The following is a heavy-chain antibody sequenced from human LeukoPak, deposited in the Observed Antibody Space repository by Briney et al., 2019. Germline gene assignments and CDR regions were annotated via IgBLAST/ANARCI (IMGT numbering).Heavy chain of an antibody. J-gene: IGHJ4*02. Sequence: GGSLRLSCAASAFTFSNAWMNWVRQAPGKGLEWVGRIKSKTDGGTTDYAAPVKGRFTISRDDSKNTLYLQMNSLKTEDTAVYYCTAEERVSSGYCSGGSCYIDYWGQGTLVTVSS. CDR1: AFTFSNAW. CDR2: IKSKTDGGTT. V-gene: IGHV3-15*01. D-gene: IGHD2-15*01. CDR3: TAEERVSSGYCSGGSCYIDY.